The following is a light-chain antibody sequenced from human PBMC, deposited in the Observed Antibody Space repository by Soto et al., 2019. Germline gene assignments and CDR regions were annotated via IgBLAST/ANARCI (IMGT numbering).Light chain of an antibody. CDR1: QSVTAN. J-gene: IGKJ1*01. Sequence: ETVMTQSPATLSVSAGERATLSCRASQSVTANLAWYQHKPGQPPRLLIFGATTRASGIPVRFSGSGSGTEFTLTISSLQSEDFAVYSCQQYSNWPWTFGQGTKVGIK. V-gene: IGKV3-15*01. CDR3: QQYSNWPWT. CDR2: GAT.